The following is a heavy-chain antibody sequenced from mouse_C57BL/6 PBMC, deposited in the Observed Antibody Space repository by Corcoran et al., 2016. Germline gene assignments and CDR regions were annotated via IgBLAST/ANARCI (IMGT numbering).Heavy chain of an antibody. V-gene: IGHV3-6*01. CDR1: GYSITSGYY. J-gene: IGHJ3*01. Sequence: DVQLQESGPGLVKPSQSLSLTCSVTGYSITSGYYWNWIRQFPGNKLEWMGYISYDGSNNYNPSLKNRISITRDTSKNQFFLKLNSVTTEDTSTYYCARDDDYYEGAYWGQGTLVTVSA. D-gene: IGHD2-3*01. CDR2: ISYDGSN. CDR3: ARDDDYYEGAY.